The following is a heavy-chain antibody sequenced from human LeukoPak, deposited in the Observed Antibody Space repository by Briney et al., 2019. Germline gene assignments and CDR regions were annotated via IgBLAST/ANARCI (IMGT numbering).Heavy chain of an antibody. J-gene: IGHJ4*02. CDR3: ARSNYDILTGYQA. CDR2: IIPIFGTA. V-gene: IGHV1-69*06. Sequence: SVKVSCKAYGDTFSNYAISWVRQAPGQGLEWMGGIIPIFGTANYAQKFRGRLTVTADRSTRTAYMELSSLTSEDTAVYYCARSNYDILTGYQAWGQGTLVTVSS. CDR1: GDTFSNYA. D-gene: IGHD3-9*01.